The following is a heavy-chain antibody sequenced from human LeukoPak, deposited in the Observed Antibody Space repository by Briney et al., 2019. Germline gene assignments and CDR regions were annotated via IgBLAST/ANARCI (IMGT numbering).Heavy chain of an antibody. D-gene: IGHD5-18*01. J-gene: IGHJ3*02. Sequence: PEGSLRLSCATSGFTFGNYAMNWVRQAPGKGLEWVSGMSGRGDSIYYADSVKGRFTISRDNSKNTLYLEMNNLRADDTAKYYCAKQQLSDEGFDIWGQGTMVTVSS. CDR1: GFTFGNYA. CDR2: MSGRGDSI. V-gene: IGHV3-23*01. CDR3: AKQQLSDEGFDI.